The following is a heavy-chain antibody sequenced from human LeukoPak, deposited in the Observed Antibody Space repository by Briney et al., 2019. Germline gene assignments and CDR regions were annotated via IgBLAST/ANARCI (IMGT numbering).Heavy chain of an antibody. J-gene: IGHJ4*02. CDR2: INPSGGTT. CDR3: ARCDSSGYYYFF. D-gene: IGHD3-22*01. CDR1: GYSFTSYY. Sequence: GASVKVSCKTSGYSFTSYYLHWVRQAPGQGLEWMGVINPSGGTTTYAQKFQDKVTMSRDSPTSTVYMELRSLRSEDTAVHYCARCDSSGYYYFFWGQGTLVAVSS. V-gene: IGHV1-46*01.